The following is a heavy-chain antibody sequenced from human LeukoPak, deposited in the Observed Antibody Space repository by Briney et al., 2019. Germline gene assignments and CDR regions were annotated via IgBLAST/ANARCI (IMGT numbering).Heavy chain of an antibody. CDR3: ARDLNWNAGQFDP. D-gene: IGHD1-1*01. CDR1: GGSVSSGSYY. V-gene: IGHV4-61*01. J-gene: IGHJ5*02. Sequence: PSETLSLTCTVSGGSVSSGSYYWSWTRQPPGKGLEWIGYIYYSGCTNYNPSLKSRVTISVDTSKNQFSLKLSSVTAADTAVYYCARDLNWNAGQFDPWGQGTLVTVSS. CDR2: IYYSGCT.